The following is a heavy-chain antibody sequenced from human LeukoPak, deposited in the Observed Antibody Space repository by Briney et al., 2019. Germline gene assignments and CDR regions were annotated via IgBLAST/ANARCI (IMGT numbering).Heavy chain of an antibody. Sequence: SGPTLVNPTQTLTLTCTFSGFSLSTSGVGVGWIRQPPGKALEWLALIYWNDDKRYSPSLKSRLTITKDTSKNQVVLTMTNMDPVDTATYYCAHSYSSGWYSGALDYWGQGTLVTVSS. CDR2: IYWNDDK. V-gene: IGHV2-5*01. J-gene: IGHJ4*02. CDR3: AHSYSSGWYSGALDY. CDR1: GFSLSTSGVG. D-gene: IGHD6-19*01.